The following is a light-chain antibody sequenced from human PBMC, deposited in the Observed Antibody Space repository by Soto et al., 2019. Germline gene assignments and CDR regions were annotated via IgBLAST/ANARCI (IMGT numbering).Light chain of an antibody. CDR3: GAWDDSPFV. J-gene: IGLJ1*01. V-gene: IGLV1-47*01. CDR1: SSNIGSNY. Sequence: QSVLTQPPSASGTPGQRVTISCSGSSSNIGSNYVYWYQQLPGTAPKLLIYRNNQRPSGVPDRFSGSKSGTSASLAISGLRSEDEADYYCGAWDDSPFVFGTGTKLTVL. CDR2: RNN.